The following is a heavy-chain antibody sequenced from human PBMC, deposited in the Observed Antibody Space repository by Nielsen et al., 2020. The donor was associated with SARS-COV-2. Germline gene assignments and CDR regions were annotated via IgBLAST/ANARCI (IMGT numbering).Heavy chain of an antibody. Sequence: GESLKISCAASGFTFSSYAVHWVRQAPGKGLGWVAVISYDGSNKYYADSVKGRFTISRDNSKNTLYLQMNSLRAEDTAVYYCARELDTAMVSDFDYWGQGTLVTVSS. CDR3: ARELDTAMVSDFDY. CDR2: ISYDGSNK. D-gene: IGHD5-18*01. CDR1: GFTFSSYA. V-gene: IGHV3-30-3*01. J-gene: IGHJ4*02.